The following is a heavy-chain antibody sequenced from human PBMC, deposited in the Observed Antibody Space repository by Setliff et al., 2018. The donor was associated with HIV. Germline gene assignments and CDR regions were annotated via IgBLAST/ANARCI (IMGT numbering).Heavy chain of an antibody. D-gene: IGHD6-19*01. Sequence: GGSLRLSCVASGFSFSSSEMTWIRQAPGKGLEFVSFIDPTGATMHYADSVKGRFIISRDNAKKSLYLQMNGLRAEDTAVYYCAREGASSGHAGCFDSWGQGALVTVSS. CDR1: GFSFSSSE. J-gene: IGHJ4*02. CDR3: AREGASSGHAGCFDS. V-gene: IGHV3-48*03. CDR2: IDPTGATM.